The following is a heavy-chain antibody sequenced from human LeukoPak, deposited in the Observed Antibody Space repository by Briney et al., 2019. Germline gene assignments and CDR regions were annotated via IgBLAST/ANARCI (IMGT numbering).Heavy chain of an antibody. J-gene: IGHJ3*02. V-gene: IGHV1-2*04. CDR2: INPNSGGT. D-gene: IGHD2-15*01. Sequence: ASLKVSCKASGYTFTGYYMHWVRQAPGQGLEWMGWINPNSGGTNYAQKFQGWVTMTRDTSISTAYMELSRLRSDDTAVYYCAIFSGYCSGGSCYPNAFDIWGQGTMVTVSS. CDR1: GYTFTGYY. CDR3: AIFSGYCSGGSCYPNAFDI.